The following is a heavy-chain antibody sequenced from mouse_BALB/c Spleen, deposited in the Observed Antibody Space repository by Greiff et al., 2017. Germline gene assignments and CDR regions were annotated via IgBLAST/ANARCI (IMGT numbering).Heavy chain of an antibody. D-gene: IGHD2-1*01. V-gene: IGHV5-9-4*01. Sequence: EVKVVESGGGLVKPGGSLKLSCAASGFTFSSYAMSWVRQSPEKRLEWVAEISSGGSYTYYPDTVTGRFTISRDNAKNTLYLEMSSLRSEDTAMYYCARDLLWYFDVWGAGTTVTVSS. J-gene: IGHJ1*01. CDR2: ISSGGSYT. CDR3: ARDLLWYFDV. CDR1: GFTFSSYA.